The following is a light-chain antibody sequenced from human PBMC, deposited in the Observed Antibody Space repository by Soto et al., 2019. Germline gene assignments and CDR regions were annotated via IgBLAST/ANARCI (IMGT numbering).Light chain of an antibody. CDR1: QSVSSIY. J-gene: IGKJ1*01. CDR3: QQYGSSGT. V-gene: IGKV3-20*01. CDR2: GVS. Sequence: EIVLTQSTGTLSLSPGERATLSCRASQSVSSIYFAWYQQKRGQAPRLLIYGVSSRATGIPDRFSGSGSGTDFTLTISRLEPEDFAVYYCQQYGSSGTFGQGTKVDNK.